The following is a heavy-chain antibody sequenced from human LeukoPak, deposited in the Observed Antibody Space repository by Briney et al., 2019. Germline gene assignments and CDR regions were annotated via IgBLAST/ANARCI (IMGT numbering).Heavy chain of an antibody. CDR1: GYTFTGYY. Sequence: ASVKVSCKASGYTFTGYYMHWVRQAPGQGLEWMGWINPNSGGTNYAQKFQGRVTMTRDTSISTAYMELSRLRSDDTAVYYCAREGDYYDSSGYWRWFDPWGQGNLVTVSS. V-gene: IGHV1-2*02. J-gene: IGHJ5*02. CDR2: INPNSGGT. CDR3: AREGDYYDSSGYWRWFDP. D-gene: IGHD3-22*01.